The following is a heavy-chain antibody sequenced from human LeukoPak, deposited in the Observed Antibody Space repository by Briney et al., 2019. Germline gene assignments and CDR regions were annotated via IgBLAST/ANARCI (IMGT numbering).Heavy chain of an antibody. Sequence: SETLSLTCAVYGGSFSGYYWSWIRQPPGKGLEWIGEINHGGSTNYNPSLKSRVTISVDTSKNQFSLKLSSVTAADTAVYYCARVRYSYGFDYWGQGTLVTVSS. V-gene: IGHV4-34*01. CDR1: GGSFSGYY. J-gene: IGHJ4*02. D-gene: IGHD5-18*01. CDR2: INHGGST. CDR3: ARVRYSYGFDY.